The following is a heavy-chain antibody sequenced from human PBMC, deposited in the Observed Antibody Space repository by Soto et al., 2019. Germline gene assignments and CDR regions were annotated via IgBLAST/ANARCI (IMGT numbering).Heavy chain of an antibody. CDR1: GFTFSNAW. D-gene: IGHD2-8*01. CDR3: TTERSMVYALWFDY. J-gene: IGHJ4*02. CDR2: IKSKTGGGTT. Sequence: PGGSLRLSCAASGFTFSNAWMSWVRQAPGKGLEWVGRIKSKTGGGTTDYAAPVKGRFTISRDDSKNTLYLQMNSLKTEDTAVYYCTTERSMVYALWFDYWGQGTLVTVSS. V-gene: IGHV3-15*01.